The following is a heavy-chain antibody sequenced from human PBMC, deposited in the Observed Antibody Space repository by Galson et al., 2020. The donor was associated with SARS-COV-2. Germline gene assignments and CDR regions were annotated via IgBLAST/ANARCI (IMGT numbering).Heavy chain of an antibody. CDR1: GFTFSSYW. CDR2: IKQDGSEK. Sequence: TGGSLRLSCAASGFTFSSYWMSWVRQAPGKGLEWVANIKQDGSEKYYVDSVKGRFTISRDNAKNPLYLQMNSLRAEDTAVYYCASRGFSSGWPDAFDIWGQGTMVTVSS. CDR3: ASRGFSSGWPDAFDI. J-gene: IGHJ3*02. V-gene: IGHV3-7*01. D-gene: IGHD6-19*01.